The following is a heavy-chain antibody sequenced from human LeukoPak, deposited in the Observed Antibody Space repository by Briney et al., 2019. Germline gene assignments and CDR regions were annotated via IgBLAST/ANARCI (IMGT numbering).Heavy chain of an antibody. V-gene: IGHV4-38-2*02. D-gene: IGHD3-10*01. Sequence: SETLSLTCTVSGYSISSGYYWGWIRQPPGKGLEWIGSIYHSGSTYYNPSLKSRVTISVDTSKNQFSLKLSSVTAADTAVYYCARSALYYYGSGSFDAFDIWGQGTMVTVSS. CDR3: ARSALYYYGSGSFDAFDI. CDR2: IYHSGST. J-gene: IGHJ3*02. CDR1: GYSISSGYY.